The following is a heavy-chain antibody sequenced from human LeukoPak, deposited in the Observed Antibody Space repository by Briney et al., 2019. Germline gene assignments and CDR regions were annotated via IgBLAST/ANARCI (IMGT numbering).Heavy chain of an antibody. CDR2: LYYGVNT. V-gene: IGHV4-39*01. CDR3: ARLRVQQLASSYYMDV. D-gene: IGHD6-13*01. Sequence: ETLSLTCIVCGDSVTTTDFYGRWIRQAPGKGLEWIGSLYYGVNTYYKPSLKSRVTISVDTSLNQFSLILTSVTAADTGMYYCARLRVQQLASSYYMDVWGKGTTVTVSS. CDR1: GDSVTTTDFY. J-gene: IGHJ6*03.